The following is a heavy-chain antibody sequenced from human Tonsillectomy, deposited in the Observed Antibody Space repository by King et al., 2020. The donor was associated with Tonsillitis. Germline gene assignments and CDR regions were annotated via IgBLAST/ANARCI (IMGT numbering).Heavy chain of an antibody. V-gene: IGHV3-48*03. Sequence: VQLVESGGGLVQPGGSLRLSCAASGFSFTSYEMNWVCQAPGKGREGISYISWSGTTIYYADSVKGRFTISRDNAKNSLYLQMNSLRAEDTAVYYCARPFGVVPHDAFDIWGQGTMVTVSS. CDR1: GFSFTSYE. CDR3: ARPFGVVPHDAFDI. J-gene: IGHJ3*02. D-gene: IGHD3-3*01. CDR2: ISWSGTTI.